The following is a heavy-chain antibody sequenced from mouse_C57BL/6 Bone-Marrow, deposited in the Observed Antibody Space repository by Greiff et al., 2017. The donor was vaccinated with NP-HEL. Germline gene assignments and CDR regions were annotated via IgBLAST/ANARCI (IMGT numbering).Heavy chain of an antibody. Sequence: QVQLQQPGAELVKPGASVKMSCKASGYTFTSYWITWVKQRPGQGLEWIGYIYPGSGSTNYNEKFKSKATLTVDTSSSTAYMQLSSLTSEDSAVYYCARRGYDGYYGNYFDYWGQGTTLTVSS. CDR1: GYTFTSYW. D-gene: IGHD2-3*01. J-gene: IGHJ2*01. CDR3: ARRGYDGYYGNYFDY. CDR2: IYPGSGST. V-gene: IGHV1-55*01.